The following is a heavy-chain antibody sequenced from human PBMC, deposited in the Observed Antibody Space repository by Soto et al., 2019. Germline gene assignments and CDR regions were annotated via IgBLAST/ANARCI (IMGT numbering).Heavy chain of an antibody. D-gene: IGHD3-9*01. CDR1: GFTFSSYG. V-gene: IGHV3-33*01. J-gene: IGHJ3*02. CDR2: IWYDGSNK. Sequence: QVQLVESGGGVVQPGRSLRLSCAASGFTFSSYGMHWVRQAPGKGLEWVAVIWYDGSNKYYADSVKGRFTISRDNSKNTLYLQMNSLRAEDTAVYYCARGYNDWSARAEAAFDIWGQGTMVTVSS. CDR3: ARGYNDWSARAEAAFDI.